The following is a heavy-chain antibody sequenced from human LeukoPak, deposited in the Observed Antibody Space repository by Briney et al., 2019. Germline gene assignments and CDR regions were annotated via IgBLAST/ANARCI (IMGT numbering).Heavy chain of an antibody. CDR1: GGSVSSGSYY. CDR3: AREGGGDDL. D-gene: IGHD2-21*01. Sequence: PSETLSLTCTVSGGSVSSGSYYWSWIRQPPGKGLEWIGYIYYSGSTNYNPSLKSRVTISVDGSKNQFSLKLSSVTAADTAVYYCAREGGGDDLWGQGTLVTVSS. V-gene: IGHV4-61*01. CDR2: IYYSGST. J-gene: IGHJ5*02.